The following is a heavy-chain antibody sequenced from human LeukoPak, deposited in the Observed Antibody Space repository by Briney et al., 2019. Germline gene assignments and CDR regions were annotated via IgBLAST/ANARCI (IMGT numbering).Heavy chain of an antibody. CDR2: ITWNSGSL. V-gene: IGHV3-9*01. D-gene: IGHD2-15*01. CDR1: GFKFDEYA. J-gene: IGHJ4*02. Sequence: GRSLRLSCAASGFKFDEYAMHWVRQAPGKGLEWVAGITWNSGSLGYADSVKGRFAISRDNAKMSLYLQMNSLRPEDTALYYCANLGFWGQGTLVSASS. CDR3: ANLGF.